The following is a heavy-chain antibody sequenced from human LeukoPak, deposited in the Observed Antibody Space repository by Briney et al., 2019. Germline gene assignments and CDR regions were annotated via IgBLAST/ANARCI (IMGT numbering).Heavy chain of an antibody. V-gene: IGHV3-30*02. Sequence: GGSLRLSCAASGFTFSSYGMHWVRQAPGKGLEWVAFIRYDGSNKYYADSVKGRFTISRDNSKNTLYLQMNSLRAEGTAVYYCARGHFGVVIKTLDYWGQGTPVTVSS. CDR3: ARGHFGVVIKTLDY. CDR1: GFTFSSYG. CDR2: IRYDGSNK. J-gene: IGHJ4*02. D-gene: IGHD3-3*01.